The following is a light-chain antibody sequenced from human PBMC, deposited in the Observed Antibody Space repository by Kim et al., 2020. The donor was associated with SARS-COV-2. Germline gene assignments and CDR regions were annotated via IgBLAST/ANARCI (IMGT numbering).Light chain of an antibody. CDR2: WAS. J-gene: IGKJ1*01. V-gene: IGKV4-1*01. CDR3: QQYYTTPWT. CDR1: QSVLYSPNNKNS. Sequence: ATITCKSSQSVLYSPNNKNSLAWYQQKPGQPPKLLIYWASTRESGVPDRFSGGGSGTDFTLTISSLQAEDVSVYYCQQYYTTPWTFGQGTKVDIK.